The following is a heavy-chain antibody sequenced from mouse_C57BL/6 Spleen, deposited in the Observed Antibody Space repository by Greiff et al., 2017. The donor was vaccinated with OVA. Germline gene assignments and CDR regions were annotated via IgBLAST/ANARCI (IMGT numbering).Heavy chain of an antibody. CDR1: GYTFTSYW. D-gene: IGHD2-1*01. CDR2: INPSSGYT. CDR3: AREDYGNSAWFAY. Sequence: QVQLQQSGAELAKPGASVKLSCKASGYTFTSYWMHWVKQRPGQGLEWIGYINPSSGYTKYNQKFKDKATLTADKSSSTAYMQLSSLTYEDSAVYYCAREDYGNSAWFAYWGQGTLVTVSA. J-gene: IGHJ3*01. V-gene: IGHV1-7*01.